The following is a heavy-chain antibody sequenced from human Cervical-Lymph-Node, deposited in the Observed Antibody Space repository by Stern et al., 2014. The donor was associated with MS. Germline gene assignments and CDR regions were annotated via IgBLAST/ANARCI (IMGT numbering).Heavy chain of an antibody. CDR3: AREWIYEVSWFDS. CDR1: GGSISSGSHY. D-gene: IGHD5/OR15-5a*01. V-gene: IGHV4-61*02. J-gene: IGHJ5*01. Sequence: VQLEESGPGLVKPSQTLSLTCTVSGGSISSGSHYWSWIRQPAGKGLEWVGRIYSTGRADYTPSFKGLVTMSVDTSKDHFSLELRSLTAADTAMYYCAREWIYEVSWFDSWGQGSLVIVSS. CDR2: IYSTGRA.